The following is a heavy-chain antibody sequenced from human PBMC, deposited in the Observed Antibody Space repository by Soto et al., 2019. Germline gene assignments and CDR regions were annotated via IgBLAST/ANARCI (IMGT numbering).Heavy chain of an antibody. Sequence: QVQLVQSGAEVKKPGSSVKVSCKASGGTFSSDAISRVRQAPGQGLEWMGGIIPIVGTANYAQKFQGRVTITPDESTSTAYMELSSLRSEDTAVYYCARNPNAILSYNWFDPWGQGTLVTVSS. J-gene: IGHJ5*02. CDR3: ARNPNAILSYNWFDP. CDR2: IIPIVGTA. D-gene: IGHD2-8*01. CDR1: GGTFSSDA. V-gene: IGHV1-69*05.